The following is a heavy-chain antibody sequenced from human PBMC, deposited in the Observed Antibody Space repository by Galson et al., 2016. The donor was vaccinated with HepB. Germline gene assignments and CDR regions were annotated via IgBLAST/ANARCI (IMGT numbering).Heavy chain of an antibody. D-gene: IGHD3-10*01. CDR1: AFSFSSYS. CDR2: ISSTRTIT. Sequence: SLRLSCAASAFSFSSYSMNWVRQAPGKGLEWISYISSTRTITYYADSVKGRFTISRDNAKNSLYLQMDSLRDDDTAVYYCARRSHFGPFDYWGHGALVSVSS. V-gene: IGHV3-48*02. CDR3: ARRSHFGPFDY. J-gene: IGHJ4*01.